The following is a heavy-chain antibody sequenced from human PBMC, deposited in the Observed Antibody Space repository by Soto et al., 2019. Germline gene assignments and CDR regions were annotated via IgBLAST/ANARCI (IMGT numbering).Heavy chain of an antibody. J-gene: IGHJ5*02. V-gene: IGHV3-30*03. D-gene: IGHD3-22*01. CDR3: ARDRDSSGYYNWFDP. Sequence: TGGSLRLSCAASGFTFSSYGMHWVRQAPGKGLEWVAVISYDGSNKYYADSVKGRFTISRDNAKNTLYLQMNSLRAEDTAVYYCARDRDSSGYYNWFDPWGQGTLVTVSS. CDR2: ISYDGSNK. CDR1: GFTFSSYG.